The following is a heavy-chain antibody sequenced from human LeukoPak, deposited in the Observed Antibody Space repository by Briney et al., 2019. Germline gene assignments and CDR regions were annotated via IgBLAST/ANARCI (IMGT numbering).Heavy chain of an antibody. Sequence: SETLSLACGVSGGSITRTNWWSWVRQPPGQGLEWIGEVSLTGLTNYNPSLSSRVIMALDTSKNHLSLNLTSVTAADTAVYYCTRENGAFSPFGYWGQGTLVAVPS. D-gene: IGHD2-8*01. CDR3: TRENGAFSPFGY. CDR1: GGSITRTNW. CDR2: VSLTGLT. V-gene: IGHV4-4*02. J-gene: IGHJ4*02.